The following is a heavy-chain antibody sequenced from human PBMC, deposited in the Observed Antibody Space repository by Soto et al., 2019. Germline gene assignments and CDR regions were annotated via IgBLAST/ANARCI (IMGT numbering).Heavy chain of an antibody. Sequence: GESLKISCKTSGYSFISYWVAWVRQLPGKGMEWMGTFYPGDSTSTYSPSFQGQDTISVDTSITTAYLQLNSLKASDTAMYYCARIIGYCRNNDCSWTFDVWGQGTMVTVSS. CDR1: GYSFISYW. D-gene: IGHD2-15*01. J-gene: IGHJ3*01. CDR2: FYPGDSTS. V-gene: IGHV5-51*01. CDR3: ARIIGYCRNNDCSWTFDV.